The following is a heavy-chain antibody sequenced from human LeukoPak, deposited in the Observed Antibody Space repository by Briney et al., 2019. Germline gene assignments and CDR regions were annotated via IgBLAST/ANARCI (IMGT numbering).Heavy chain of an antibody. D-gene: IGHD3-3*01. J-gene: IGHJ4*02. CDR3: AKDLQPLEWLSPYFDY. Sequence: GGSLRLSCAASGFTFSSYAMSWVRQAPGKGVEWVSAISGSGGSTYYAASVKGRFTISRDNSKNTLYLQMNSLRAEDTAVYYCAKDLQPLEWLSPYFDYWGQGTLVTVSS. CDR2: ISGSGGST. CDR1: GFTFSSYA. V-gene: IGHV3-23*01.